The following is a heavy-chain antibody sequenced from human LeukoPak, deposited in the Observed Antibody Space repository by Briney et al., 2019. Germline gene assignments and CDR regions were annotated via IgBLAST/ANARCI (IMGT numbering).Heavy chain of an antibody. CDR2: IYHSGST. V-gene: IGHV4-38-2*01. Sequence: SETLSLTCAVSGYSISSCYFWCWIRQPPGKGLEGIGSIYHSGSTYYNPSLKSRVTISVDTSKNQFSLKLSSVTAADTAVYYCARAPAAAGTGGDYWGQGTLVTVSS. CDR1: GYSISSCYF. CDR3: ARAPAAAGTGGDY. D-gene: IGHD6-13*01. J-gene: IGHJ4*02.